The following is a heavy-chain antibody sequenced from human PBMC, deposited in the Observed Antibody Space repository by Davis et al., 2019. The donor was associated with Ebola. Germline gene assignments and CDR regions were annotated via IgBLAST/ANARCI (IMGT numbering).Heavy chain of an antibody. CDR2: IIPILGIA. V-gene: IGHV1-69*04. CDR3: ARDRDAYYYGSGSYYGGYYFDY. D-gene: IGHD3-10*01. J-gene: IGHJ4*02. CDR1: GGTFSSYA. Sequence: SVKVSCKASGGTFSSYAISWVRQAPGQGLEWMGRIIPILGIANYAQKFQGRVTITADKSTSTAYMELSSRRSEDPAVYYCARDRDAYYYGSGSYYGGYYFDYWGQGTLVTVSS.